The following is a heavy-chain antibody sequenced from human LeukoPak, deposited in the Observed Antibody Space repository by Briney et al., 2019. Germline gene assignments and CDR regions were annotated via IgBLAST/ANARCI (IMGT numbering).Heavy chain of an antibody. V-gene: IGHV3-21*01. CDR1: GFTFSSYS. Sequence: GGSLRLSCAASGFTFSSYSMNWVRQAPGKGLEWVSCITSSSTYIYGDSVKGRFTISRDNAKNSLYLQMNSLRAEDTAVYCCARAGGEAATPDYFDYWGQGTLVTVSS. J-gene: IGHJ4*02. CDR2: ITSSSTYI. D-gene: IGHD2-15*01. CDR3: ARAGGEAATPDYFDY.